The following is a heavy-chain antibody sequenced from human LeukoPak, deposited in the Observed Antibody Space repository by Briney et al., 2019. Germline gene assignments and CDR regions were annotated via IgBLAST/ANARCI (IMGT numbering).Heavy chain of an antibody. CDR1: GFTFSSYS. CDR2: ISSSNSYI. D-gene: IGHD6-13*01. Sequence: GGSLRLSCAASGFTFSSYSMDWVRQAPGKGLEWVSSISSSNSYIYYADSVKGRFTISRDNAKNSLYLQMNSLRAEDTAVYYCARGSYSSSVPDYWGQGTLVTVSS. V-gene: IGHV3-21*01. CDR3: ARGSYSSSVPDY. J-gene: IGHJ4*02.